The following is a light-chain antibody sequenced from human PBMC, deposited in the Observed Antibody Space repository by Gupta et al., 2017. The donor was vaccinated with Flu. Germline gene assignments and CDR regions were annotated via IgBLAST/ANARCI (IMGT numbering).Light chain of an antibody. J-gene: IGLJ3*02. CDR2: ENN. CDR3: VAWDTSLGAGV. CDR1: NSNIGNNY. Sequence: QSVLTQPPSVSAAPGQRVTISCSGDNSNIGNNYVSWYQQLPGTPPKLLIYENNERPSEIPARFSGSRSGTSATLGITELQTGDEGDYYCVAWDTSLGAGVFGGGTKLTVL. V-gene: IGLV1-51*02.